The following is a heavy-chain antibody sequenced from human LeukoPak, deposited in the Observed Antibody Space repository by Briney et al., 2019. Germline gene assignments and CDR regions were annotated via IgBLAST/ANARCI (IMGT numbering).Heavy chain of an antibody. J-gene: IGHJ4*02. CDR2: IYHSGST. CDR3: ARARKNWGIDY. V-gene: IGHV4-30-2*01. CDR1: GGSISSGGYY. D-gene: IGHD7-27*01. Sequence: SETPSLTCTVSGGSISSGGYYWSWIRQPPGKGLEWIGYIYHSGSTYYNPSLKSRVTISVDRSKNQFSLKLSSVTAADTAVYYCARARKNWGIDYWGQGTLVTVSS.